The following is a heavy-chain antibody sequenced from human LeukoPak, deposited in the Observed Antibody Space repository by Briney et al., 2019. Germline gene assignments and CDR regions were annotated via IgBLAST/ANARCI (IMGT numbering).Heavy chain of an antibody. Sequence: PSETLSLTCTVYGGSFSGYYWSWIRQPPGKGLEWIGEINHSGSTSYNPSLKSRVTISVDTSKNQFSLKLSSMTAADTAVYYCARHSPACSGGSCYAYYYYYMDVWGKGTTVTISS. V-gene: IGHV4-34*01. D-gene: IGHD2-15*01. CDR1: GGSFSGYY. CDR2: INHSGST. J-gene: IGHJ6*03. CDR3: ARHSPACSGGSCYAYYYYYMDV.